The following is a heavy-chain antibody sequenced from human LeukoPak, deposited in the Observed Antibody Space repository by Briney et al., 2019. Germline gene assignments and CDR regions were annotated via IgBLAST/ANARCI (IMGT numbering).Heavy chain of an antibody. J-gene: IGHJ4*02. V-gene: IGHV3-74*01. CDR3: AKVVGGNSDY. D-gene: IGHD4-23*01. CDR1: GYTFSSYW. Sequence: GGSLRLSCAASGYTFSSYWMHWVRQAPGKGLVWVSRIDTDGSITSYADSVKGRFTISRDNAKNTLYLQMNSLRAEDTAVYYCAKVVGGNSDYWGQGTLVTVSS. CDR2: IDTDGSIT.